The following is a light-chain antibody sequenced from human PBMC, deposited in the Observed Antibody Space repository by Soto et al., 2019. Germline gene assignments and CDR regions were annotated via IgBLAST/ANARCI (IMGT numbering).Light chain of an antibody. Sequence: DIQMTQSPSTLSASVGDRVTITCRASQSISTWLAWYQQKPGKAPKLLIYKASSLEGGVPSRFSGSGSGTEFNITVSSLQPDDFATYYCLQYNTYPLTFGGGTTVEIK. CDR2: KAS. CDR1: QSISTW. J-gene: IGKJ4*01. CDR3: LQYNTYPLT. V-gene: IGKV1-5*03.